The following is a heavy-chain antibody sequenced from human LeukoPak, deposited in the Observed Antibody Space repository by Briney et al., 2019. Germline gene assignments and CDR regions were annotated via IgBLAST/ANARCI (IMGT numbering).Heavy chain of an antibody. CDR3: ARVGYDFWSGYSTMDV. CDR1: GGSISSYY. V-gene: IGHV4-59*01. Sequence: SETLSLTCTVSGGSISSYYWSWIRQPPGKGLEWIGYIYYSGSTNYNPSLKSRVTISVDTSKNQFSLKLSSVTAADTAVYYCARVGYDFWSGYSTMDVWGKGTTVTVSS. J-gene: IGHJ6*03. D-gene: IGHD3-3*01. CDR2: IYYSGST.